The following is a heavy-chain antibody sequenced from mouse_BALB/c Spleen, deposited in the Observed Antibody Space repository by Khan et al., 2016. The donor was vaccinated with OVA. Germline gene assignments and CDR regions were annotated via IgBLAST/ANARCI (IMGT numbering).Heavy chain of an antibody. CDR1: GYTFTNYG. CDR2: INTYTGEP. CDR3: ASGGYWYFDV. D-gene: IGHD1-1*02. J-gene: IGHJ1*01. Sequence: QVQLKQSGPELKKPGETVKISCKASGYTFTNYGMNWVKQAPGKGLKWMGWINTYTGEPTYADDFKGRFAFSLETSASTAYLQINNLKSEDTATYFCASGGYWYFDVWGAGTTVTVSS. V-gene: IGHV9-3-1*01.